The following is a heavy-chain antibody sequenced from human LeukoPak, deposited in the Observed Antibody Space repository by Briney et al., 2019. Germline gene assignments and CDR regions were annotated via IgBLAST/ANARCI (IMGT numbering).Heavy chain of an antibody. CDR2: ISGSGGST. D-gene: IGHD5-12*01. CDR3: ANLKRDTGDGYSGYDDFDY. Sequence: GGSLRLSCAASGFTFDDYAMHWVRQAPGKGLEWVSAISGSGGSTYYADSVKGRFTISRDNSKNTLYLQMNSLRAEDTAVYYCANLKRDTGDGYSGYDDFDYWGQGTLVTVSS. CDR1: GFTFDDYA. J-gene: IGHJ4*02. V-gene: IGHV3-23*01.